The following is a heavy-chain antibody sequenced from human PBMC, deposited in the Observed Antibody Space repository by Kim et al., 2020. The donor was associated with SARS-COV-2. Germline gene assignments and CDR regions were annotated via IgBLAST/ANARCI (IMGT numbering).Heavy chain of an antibody. D-gene: IGHD6-13*01. Sequence: SETLSLTCTVSGGSISSSSYYWGWIRQPPGKGLEWIGSIYYSGSTYYNPSLKSRVTISVDTSKNQFSLKLSSVTAADTAVYYCARMDSSWYNYYYYGMDVWGQGTTVTVSS. CDR3: ARMDSSWYNYYYYGMDV. J-gene: IGHJ6*02. V-gene: IGHV4-39*01. CDR1: GGSISSSSYY. CDR2: IYYSGST.